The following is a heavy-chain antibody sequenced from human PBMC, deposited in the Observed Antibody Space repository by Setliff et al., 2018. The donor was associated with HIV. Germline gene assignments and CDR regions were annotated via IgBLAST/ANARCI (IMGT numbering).Heavy chain of an antibody. CDR2: IYHSGST. Sequence: SETLSLTCTVSGGSISSGNYYWTWIRQHPGKGLEWIGYIYHSGSTYYNPSLKSRVTISVDTSKNQFSLKLSSVTAADTAVYYCARQGLVLVPASIDWRLPPSPIDYWGQGALVTVSS. D-gene: IGHD2-2*01. CDR1: GGSISSGNYY. J-gene: IGHJ4*02. V-gene: IGHV4-39*01. CDR3: ARQGLVLVPASIDWRLPPSPIDY.